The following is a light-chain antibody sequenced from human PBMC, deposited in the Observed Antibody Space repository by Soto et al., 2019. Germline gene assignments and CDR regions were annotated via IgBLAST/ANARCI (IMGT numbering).Light chain of an antibody. CDR2: LGS. CDR3: MQSTQLPPT. CDR1: QSLLHSNGYNY. J-gene: IGKJ5*01. V-gene: IGKV2-28*01. Sequence: DIVVTQSPLTLPVTPGETASISCRSSQSLLHSNGYNYLDWYLQKPGQSPQLLIYLGSNRASGVPDRFSGSGSGTDFTLEISRVETDDVGIYYCMQSTQLPPTFGQGTRLGIE.